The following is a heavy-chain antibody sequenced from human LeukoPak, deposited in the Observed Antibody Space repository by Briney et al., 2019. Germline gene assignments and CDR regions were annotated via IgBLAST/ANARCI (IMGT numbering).Heavy chain of an antibody. CDR3: AKDGQQLVLSYYYYYMDV. V-gene: IGHV3-30*04. CDR2: IFYEGTIQ. Sequence: HPGGSLRLSCAASGFTFSNYAMHWVRQAPGKGLEGGAVIFYEGTIQYYADSVKGQFTISRDNSKNTLYLQIHSLRPEDTAVYYCAKDGQQLVLSYYYYYMDVWGKGTTVTLSS. D-gene: IGHD6-13*01. J-gene: IGHJ6*03. CDR1: GFTFSNYA.